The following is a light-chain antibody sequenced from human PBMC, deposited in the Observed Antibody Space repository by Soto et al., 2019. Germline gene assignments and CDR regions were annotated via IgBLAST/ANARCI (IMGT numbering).Light chain of an antibody. V-gene: IGKV1-39*01. CDR2: AAD. CDR3: QQNYNVPYT. CDR1: PSIGSY. Sequence: DVKLTQSPSSLYASVGDTVTITCRASPSIGSYLNWYQHKPGSAPTLLVFAADTLKSGVPSRFSGSGFNREFTLTVTSLQPDDFATYYCQQNYNVPYTFGQGTRLE. J-gene: IGKJ2*01.